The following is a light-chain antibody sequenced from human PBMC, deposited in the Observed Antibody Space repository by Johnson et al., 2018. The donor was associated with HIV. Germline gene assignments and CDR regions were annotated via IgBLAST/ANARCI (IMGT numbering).Light chain of an antibody. CDR1: SSNIGNHY. Sequence: QSVLTQPPSVSAAPGQKVTISCSGTSSNIGNHYVSWYQLLPGTAPKLLIYDNNQRPSGIPDRFSGSKSGTSATLGITGLQTGDEADYYCGTWDSSLSAYVFGTGTTFTVL. J-gene: IGLJ1*01. CDR3: GTWDSSLSAYV. V-gene: IGLV1-51*01. CDR2: DNN.